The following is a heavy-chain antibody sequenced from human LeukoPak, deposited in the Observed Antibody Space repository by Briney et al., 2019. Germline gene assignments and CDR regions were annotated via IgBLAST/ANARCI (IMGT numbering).Heavy chain of an antibody. J-gene: IGHJ4*02. CDR1: GGSISSGSYY. CDR3: ARVRIGSGREDYFDY. CDR2: IYTSGST. Sequence: SETLSLTCTVSGGSISSGSYYWSWIRQPAGKGLEWIGRIYTSGSTNYNPSLKSRVTISVDTSKNQFSLKLSSVTAADTAVYYCARVRIGSGREDYFDYWGQGTLVTVSS. V-gene: IGHV4-61*02. D-gene: IGHD3-10*01.